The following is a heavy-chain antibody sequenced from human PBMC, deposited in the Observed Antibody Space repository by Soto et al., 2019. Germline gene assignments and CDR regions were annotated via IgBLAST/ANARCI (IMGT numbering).Heavy chain of an antibody. CDR3: AGVVVVPAAIIHTSHCYYMDV. V-gene: IGHV4-39*01. CDR2: FFFSGST. CDR1: GGSISSSSYY. D-gene: IGHD2-2*01. J-gene: IGHJ6*03. Sequence: ASETLSLTCTVSGGSISSSSYYWGWIRQPPGKGLEWFGSFFFSGSTYYNPSLKIRVTISVDTSKNQFSLKLSSVTAADTAVYYCAGVVVVPAAIIHTSHCYYMDVWGKGTTVTVSS.